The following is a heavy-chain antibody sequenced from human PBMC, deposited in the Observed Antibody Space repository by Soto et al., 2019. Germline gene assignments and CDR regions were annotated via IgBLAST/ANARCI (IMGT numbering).Heavy chain of an antibody. V-gene: IGHV5-10-1*01. CDR2: IDPSDSYT. D-gene: IGHD6-19*01. Sequence: LGESLKISCKGSGYNFTSYWISWVRQMPGKGLEWMGRIDPSDSYTNYSPSFQGHVTISADKSISTAYLQWSSLKASDTAMYYCARQTEAGYYYYYGMDVWGQGTTVTVSS. J-gene: IGHJ6*02. CDR1: GYNFTSYW. CDR3: ARQTEAGYYYYYGMDV.